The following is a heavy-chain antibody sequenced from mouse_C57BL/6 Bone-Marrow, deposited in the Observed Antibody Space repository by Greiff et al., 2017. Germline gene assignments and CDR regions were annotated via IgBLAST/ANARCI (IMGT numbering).Heavy chain of an antibody. D-gene: IGHD3-2*02. V-gene: IGHV5-2*03. CDR3: ARRGSSGYECAY. CDR2: INSDGGST. Sequence: EVKLVESGGGLVQPGESLKLSCESNEYEFPSHDMSWVRKTPEKRLELVAAINSDGGSTYYPDTMERRFILSRDNTKKTLYLPMSSLRSEDTALXYCARRGSSGYECAYWGQGTLVTVSA. CDR1: EYEFPSHD. J-gene: IGHJ3*01.